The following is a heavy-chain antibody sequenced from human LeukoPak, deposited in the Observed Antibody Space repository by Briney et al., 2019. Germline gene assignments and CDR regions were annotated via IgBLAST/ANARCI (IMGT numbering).Heavy chain of an antibody. J-gene: IGHJ5*02. Sequence: GGSLRLSCAASGFTFSSYWMHWVRQAPGKGLVWVSRINSDGTSTTYADSVKGQFTISRDNAKNTLYLQMNSLRAEDTAVYYCVRDRRHCSSTSCYWFDPWGQGTLVTVSS. CDR3: VRDRRHCSSTSCYWFDP. CDR1: GFTFSSYW. V-gene: IGHV3-74*01. CDR2: INSDGTST. D-gene: IGHD2-2*01.